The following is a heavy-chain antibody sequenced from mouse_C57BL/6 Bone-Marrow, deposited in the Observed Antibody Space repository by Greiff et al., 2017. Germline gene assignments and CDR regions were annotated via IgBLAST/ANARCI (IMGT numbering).Heavy chain of an antibody. J-gene: IGHJ1*03. CDR3: AGWGGADV. V-gene: IGHV1-54*01. CDR1: GYAFTNYL. CDR2: INPGSGGT. Sequence: QVQLQESGAELVRPGTSVKVSCKASGYAFTNYLIEWVKQRPGQGLEWIGVINPGSGGTNYNEKFKGKATLTADKSSSTAYMQLSSLTSEDSAVYFGAGWGGADVWGTETTVSVSS.